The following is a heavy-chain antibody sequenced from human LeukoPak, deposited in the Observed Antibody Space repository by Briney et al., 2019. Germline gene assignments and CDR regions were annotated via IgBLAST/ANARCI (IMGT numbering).Heavy chain of an antibody. CDR1: DASISGYY. V-gene: IGHV4-59*01. D-gene: IGHD1-26*01. J-gene: IGHJ4*02. Sequence: SETLSLTCTVSDASISGYYWSWIRQPPGKGLKWIGSIHFSGSTNYNPSLRSRVTISVDTSKNQLSLKLSSVTAADTAVYYCARDLGGTYFDYWGQGTLVTVSS. CDR2: IHFSGST. CDR3: ARDLGGTYFDY.